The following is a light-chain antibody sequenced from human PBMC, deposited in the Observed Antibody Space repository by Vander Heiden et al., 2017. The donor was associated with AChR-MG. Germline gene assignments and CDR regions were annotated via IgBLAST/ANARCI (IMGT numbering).Light chain of an antibody. CDR1: SSDVGGYNY. V-gene: IGLV2-14*03. CDR2: DVS. CDR3: SSYTSSSPWV. J-gene: IGLJ1*01. Sequence: QPALTQPASVSGSPGQSITISCTGTSSDVGGYNYVSWYQQHPGKAPKLMIYDVSNRPSGVSNRFSGSKSGNTASLTISGLQAEDEADYYCSSYTSSSPWVFGTGTKVTVL.